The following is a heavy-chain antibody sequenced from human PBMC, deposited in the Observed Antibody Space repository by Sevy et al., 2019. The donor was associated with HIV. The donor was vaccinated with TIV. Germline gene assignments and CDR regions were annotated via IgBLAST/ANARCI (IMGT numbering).Heavy chain of an antibody. CDR2: ISSSSTTI. Sequence: GGSLRLSCAASRLTFSSSSVNWVRQAPGKGLEWVSYISSSSTTIYYADSVKGRFTISRDNAKNSLYLQMNSLRDEDTAVYYCARGFMGADYYYGMDVWGQGTTVTASS. CDR1: RLTFSSSS. J-gene: IGHJ6*02. CDR3: ARGFMGADYYYGMDV. D-gene: IGHD3-3*01. V-gene: IGHV3-48*02.